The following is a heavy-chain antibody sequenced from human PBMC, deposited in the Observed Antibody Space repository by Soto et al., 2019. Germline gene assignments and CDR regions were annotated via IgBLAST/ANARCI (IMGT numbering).Heavy chain of an antibody. Sequence: QLQLQESGSGLVKPSQTLSLTCAVSGGSISSGGYSWSWIRQPPGKGLEWIGYIYHSGSTYYNPSLKSRVTMTVDRSKNLFSLKLSSVAAADTAVYYCARGHKDGSGSYYRTDAFDIWGQGTMVTVSS. J-gene: IGHJ3*02. D-gene: IGHD3-10*01. CDR1: GGSISSGGYS. V-gene: IGHV4-30-2*01. CDR3: ARGHKDGSGSYYRTDAFDI. CDR2: IYHSGST.